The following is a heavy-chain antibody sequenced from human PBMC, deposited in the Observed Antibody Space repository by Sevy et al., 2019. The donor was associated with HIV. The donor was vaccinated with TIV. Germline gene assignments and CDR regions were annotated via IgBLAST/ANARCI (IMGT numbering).Heavy chain of an antibody. Sequence: GGSLRLSCAASGFTFSSYAMSWVRQAPGKGLEWVSAISGSGGSTYYADSVKGRFTISRDNSKNTLYLQMNSLRAEDTAVYYCGKKAVLLWFGELGAFDIWGQGTMVTVSS. CDR2: ISGSGGST. CDR3: GKKAVLLWFGELGAFDI. D-gene: IGHD3-10*01. CDR1: GFTFSSYA. J-gene: IGHJ3*02. V-gene: IGHV3-23*01.